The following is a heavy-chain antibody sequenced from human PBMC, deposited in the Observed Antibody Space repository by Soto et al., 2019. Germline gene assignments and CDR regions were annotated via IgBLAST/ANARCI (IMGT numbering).Heavy chain of an antibody. V-gene: IGHV3-48*02. CDR2: ISSSSSTI. D-gene: IGHD6-13*01. CDR1: GFTFSSYS. Sequence: EVQLVESGGGLVQPGGSLRLSCAASGFTFSSYSMNWVRQAPGKGLERVSYISSSSSTIYYADSVKGRFTISRDNAKNSLYRHMYSLRDEDTARYYCASDRPHSSSWYGLYYYGMDVWGQGTTVTVSS. CDR3: ASDRPHSSSWYGLYYYGMDV. J-gene: IGHJ6*02.